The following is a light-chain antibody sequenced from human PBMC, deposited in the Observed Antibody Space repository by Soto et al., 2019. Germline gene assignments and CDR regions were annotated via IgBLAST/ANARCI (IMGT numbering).Light chain of an antibody. V-gene: IGLV2-14*01. J-gene: IGLJ3*02. CDR1: SIDVGFYNY. CDR2: EVT. Sequence: QSVLTQPASVSGSPGQSITISCTGTSIDVGFYNYVSWYQQHPGKAPKLLIYEVTNRPSGVSHRFSGSKSGNTASLTISGLQAEDEADYYCSSYTSSSTWVFGGGTKVTVL. CDR3: SSYTSSSTWV.